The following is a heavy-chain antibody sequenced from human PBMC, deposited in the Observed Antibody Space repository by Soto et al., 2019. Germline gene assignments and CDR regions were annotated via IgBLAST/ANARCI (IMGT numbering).Heavy chain of an antibody. Sequence: GGSLRLSCTASGFTFGDYAMSWFRQAPGKGLEWVGFIRSKAYGGTTEYAASVKGRFTISRDDSKSIAYLQMNSLKTEDTAVYYCTRVLAGGIAARPDYWGQGTLVTVSS. J-gene: IGHJ4*02. D-gene: IGHD6-6*01. V-gene: IGHV3-49*03. CDR3: TRVLAGGIAARPDY. CDR1: GFTFGDYA. CDR2: IRSKAYGGTT.